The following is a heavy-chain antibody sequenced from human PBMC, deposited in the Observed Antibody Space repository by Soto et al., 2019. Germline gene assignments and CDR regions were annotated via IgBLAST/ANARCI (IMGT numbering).Heavy chain of an antibody. J-gene: IGHJ6*02. V-gene: IGHV4-59*01. Sequence: PSETLSLTCTVSGGSICSYYWSWIRQPPGKGLEWIGYIYYSGSTNYNPSLKSRVTISVDTSKNQFSLKLSSVTAADTAVYYCARDLRDILTGHYYYYGMDVWGQGTTVTVSS. D-gene: IGHD3-9*01. CDR3: ARDLRDILTGHYYYYGMDV. CDR1: GGSICSYY. CDR2: IYYSGST.